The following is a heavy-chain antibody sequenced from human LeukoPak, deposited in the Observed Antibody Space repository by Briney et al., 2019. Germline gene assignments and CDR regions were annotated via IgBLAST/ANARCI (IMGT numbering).Heavy chain of an antibody. Sequence: GGSLRLSCAASGFTFSAYWMSWVRQAPGKGLEWVANIRQDGSETYYGDSAKGRFTISRDNAKNSLYLQMNSLRAGDTAVYYCARSPTAWYFDLWGRGTLVTVSS. D-gene: IGHD1-26*01. CDR2: IRQDGSET. V-gene: IGHV3-7*01. CDR1: GFTFSAYW. J-gene: IGHJ2*01. CDR3: ARSPTAWYFDL.